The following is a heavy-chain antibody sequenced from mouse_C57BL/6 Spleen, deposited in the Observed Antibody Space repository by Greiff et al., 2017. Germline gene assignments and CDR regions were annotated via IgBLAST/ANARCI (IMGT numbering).Heavy chain of an antibody. J-gene: IGHJ4*01. CDR1: GFTFSDYG. CDR3: ATMVTRELDY. CDR2: ISSGCSTI. V-gene: IGHV5-17*01. Sequence: EVKLVESGGGLVKPGGSLKLSCAASGFTFSDYGMHWVRQAPEKGLEWVAYISSGCSTINYADTVKGRFTISRDNAKNTLVLQMTSLRSEDTAMYYCATMVTRELDYWGQGTSVTFSS. D-gene: IGHD2-2*01.